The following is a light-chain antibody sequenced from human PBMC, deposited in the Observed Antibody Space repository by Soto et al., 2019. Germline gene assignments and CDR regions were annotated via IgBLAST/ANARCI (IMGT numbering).Light chain of an antibody. V-gene: IGLV2-14*01. CDR2: ELN. Sequence: QSALSQPASMSGSPGQSITIPCTGASSEIGLYNYFSWYQHHPGKAPKMLISELNGRPSGLSDRLSASNAGNPASLTISGLQPEHEAYYYCSSLSSTSTPIVFGSGTKVTVL. CDR3: SSLSSTSTPIV. J-gene: IGLJ1*01. CDR1: SSEIGLYNY.